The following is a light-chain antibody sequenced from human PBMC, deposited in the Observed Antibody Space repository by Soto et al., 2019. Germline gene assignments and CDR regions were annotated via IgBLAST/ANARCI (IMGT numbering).Light chain of an antibody. J-gene: IGLJ1*01. CDR2: EVR. CDR3: SSYTNINTRACV. CDR1: NRDIGAYNL. Sequence: QSALTQPASVSGSLGQSITISCTGSNRDIGAYNLVSWYQQYPDTAPKLIIYEVRNRPSGVSNRFSGSKSGNTASLTISGLQAEDEAQYYCSSYTNINTRACVFGTGTKVTVL. V-gene: IGLV2-14*01.